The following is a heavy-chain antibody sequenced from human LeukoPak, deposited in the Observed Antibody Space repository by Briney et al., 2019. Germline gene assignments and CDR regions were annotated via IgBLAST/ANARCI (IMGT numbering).Heavy chain of an antibody. V-gene: IGHV4-39*01. D-gene: IGHD3-22*01. CDR3: ARVPHSVEGSMKAVFIHYFDY. CDR1: GGSISSSNYY. Sequence: PSKTLSLTCSVSGGSISSSNYYWGWIRQPPGKGLEWIGSIYYSGSTYYNPSLKSRVTISVDTSKNQFSLKLSSVTAADTAVYYCARVPHSVEGSMKAVFIHYFDYWGQGSLVTVSS. CDR2: IYYSGST. J-gene: IGHJ4*02.